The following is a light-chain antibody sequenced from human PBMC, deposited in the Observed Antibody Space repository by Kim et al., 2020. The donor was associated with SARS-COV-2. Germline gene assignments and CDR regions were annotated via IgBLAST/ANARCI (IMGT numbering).Light chain of an antibody. J-gene: IGKJ1*01. CDR1: ESISSC. V-gene: IGKV1-5*03. Sequence: ASVGDRVTITCRASESISSCLAWYQQKPEKAPKAHIYKASILEDGVPSRFTGSGSGTEFTLTIDGLQPNEFATYYCQQYNFYSWTFGQGTKVDIK. CDR3: QQYNFYSWT. CDR2: KAS.